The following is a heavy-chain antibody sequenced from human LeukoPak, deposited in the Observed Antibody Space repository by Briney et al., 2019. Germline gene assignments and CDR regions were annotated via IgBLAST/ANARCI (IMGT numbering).Heavy chain of an antibody. CDR2: IKQDGSEK. Sequence: GGSLKLSCAASGFTFISYWMSWFGQAPGKGLEGVANIKQDGSEKYYVDSVKGRFTISRDNAKSSLYLQMNSLRAEDTAVYYCARSPRFLEWLLSGNYFDYWGQGTLVTVSS. D-gene: IGHD3-3*01. V-gene: IGHV3-7*01. CDR3: ARSPRFLEWLLSGNYFDY. CDR1: GFTFISYW. J-gene: IGHJ4*02.